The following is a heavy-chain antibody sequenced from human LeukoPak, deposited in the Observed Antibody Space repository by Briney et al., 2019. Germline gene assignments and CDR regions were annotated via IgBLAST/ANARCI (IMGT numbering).Heavy chain of an antibody. CDR2: IYHSGNT. CDR3: ARDNIVVVLVSMWHWFDP. V-gene: IGHV4-38-2*02. CDR1: GYSIRSGYY. D-gene: IGHD2-21*01. Sequence: PSETLSLTCTVSGYSIRSGYYWGWIRQSRGKGLEWIGSIYHSGNTYSNPSLKSRVTISVDTSKNQFSLRLTSVTAADTAVYYCARDNIVVVLVSMWHWFDPWGQGALVTVSS. J-gene: IGHJ5*02.